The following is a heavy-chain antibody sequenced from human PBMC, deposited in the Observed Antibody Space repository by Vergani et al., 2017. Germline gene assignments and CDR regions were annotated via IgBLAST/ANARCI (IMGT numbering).Heavy chain of an antibody. D-gene: IGHD5-12*01. CDR1: GFTFNHYA. CDR2: ISGSGGST. V-gene: IGHV3-23*01. J-gene: IGHJ6*02. CDR3: AKAKPRNSGYDYLYYYHAMDV. Sequence: EVQLLESGGDLVQPGGSLRLSCAASGFTFNHYAMNWVRQAPGKGLEWVSGISGSGGSTYYAGSVKGRFTISRESSKNTLYLQMNSLSAGDTAVYYCAKAKPRNSGYDYLYYYHAMDVWGQETTVTVSS.